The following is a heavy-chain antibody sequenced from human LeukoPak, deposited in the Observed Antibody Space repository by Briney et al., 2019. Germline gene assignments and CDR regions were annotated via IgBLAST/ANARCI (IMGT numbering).Heavy chain of an antibody. Sequence: AGGSLRLSCAASGFTFNTYAMSWVRQAPGQGLEWVSTLSPNGATTYYADSVKGRFTISRDISKNTLYLQINTLRAEDTALYYCAKRSSTYYGLDVWGQGTTVTVSS. V-gene: IGHV3-23*01. D-gene: IGHD2-2*01. CDR2: LSPNGATT. CDR1: GFTFNTYA. CDR3: AKRSSTYYGLDV. J-gene: IGHJ6*02.